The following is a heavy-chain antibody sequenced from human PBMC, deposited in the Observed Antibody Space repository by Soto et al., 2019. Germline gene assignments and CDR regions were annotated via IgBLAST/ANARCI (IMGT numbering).Heavy chain of an antibody. Sequence: QVQLVQSGAAVKKPGSSVKVSCKASGGTFSSYAISWVRQAPGQGLEWMGGIIPISGTANYAQKFQGRGTITAYESTSTAYMELSSLRSEDTAVYYCARSQGSSTSLEIYYYYYYGMDVWGQGTTVTVSS. CDR3: ARSQGSSTSLEIYYYYYYGMDV. CDR2: IIPISGTA. V-gene: IGHV1-69*01. J-gene: IGHJ6*02. D-gene: IGHD2-2*01. CDR1: GGTFSSYA.